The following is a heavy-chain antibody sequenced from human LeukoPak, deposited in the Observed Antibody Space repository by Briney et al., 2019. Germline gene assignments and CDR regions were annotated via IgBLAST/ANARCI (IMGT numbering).Heavy chain of an antibody. D-gene: IGHD2-2*01. J-gene: IGHJ4*02. CDR3: ARGGGYCSSTSCYYFDS. CDR1: GFTFGSYS. V-gene: IGHV3-21*01. CDR2: ISSTGNYI. Sequence: GGSLRLSCEASGFTFGSYSMNWVRQAPRKGLEWVSSISSTGNYIYYADSVKGRFTVSRDNAKKSLYLQMNSLRAEDTAVYYCARGGGYCSSTSCYYFDSWGQGTLVTVSS.